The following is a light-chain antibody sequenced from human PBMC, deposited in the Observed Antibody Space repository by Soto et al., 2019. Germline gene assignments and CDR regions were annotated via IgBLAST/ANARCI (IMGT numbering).Light chain of an antibody. CDR1: SSDVGGYKY. Sequence: QSALTQPPSASGSPGQSVTISCTGTSSDVGGYKYVSWYQQHPGKAPKLMISEVSKRPSGVPDRFSGSKSGNTASLTVSGLHAEDEADYYCSSYAGSNTVVFGGGTKLTV. J-gene: IGLJ3*02. V-gene: IGLV2-8*01. CDR3: SSYAGSNTVV. CDR2: EVS.